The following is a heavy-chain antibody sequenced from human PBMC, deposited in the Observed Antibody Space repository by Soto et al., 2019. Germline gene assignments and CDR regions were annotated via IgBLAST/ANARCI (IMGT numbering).Heavy chain of an antibody. D-gene: IGHD2-2*01. V-gene: IGHV3-23*01. CDR2: ISGSGGST. Sequence: GGSLRLSCAASGFTFSSYAMSWVRQAPGKGLEWVSAISGSGGSTYYADSVKGRFTISRDNSKNTLYLQMNSLRAEDTAVYYCAKDCCSSTHNLNWFDPWGQGTLVTVSS. CDR3: AKDCCSSTHNLNWFDP. J-gene: IGHJ5*02. CDR1: GFTFSSYA.